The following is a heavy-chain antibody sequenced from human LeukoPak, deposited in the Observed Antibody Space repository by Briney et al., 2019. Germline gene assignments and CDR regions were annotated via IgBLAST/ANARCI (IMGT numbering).Heavy chain of an antibody. D-gene: IGHD3-3*01. J-gene: IGHJ2*01. CDR2: IYYSGST. V-gene: IGHV4-59*01. CDR3: ARAGANYDFWSGSNVNWYFDL. CDR1: GGSISSYY. Sequence: PSETLSLTCTVSGGSISSYYWSWIRQPPGKGLEWIGYIYYSGSTNYNPSLKSRVTISVDTSKNQFSLKLSSVTAADTAVYYCARAGANYDFWSGSNVNWYFDLWGRGTLVTVSS.